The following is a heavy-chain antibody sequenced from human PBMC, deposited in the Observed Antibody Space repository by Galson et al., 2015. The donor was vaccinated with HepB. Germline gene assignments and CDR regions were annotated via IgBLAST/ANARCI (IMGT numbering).Heavy chain of an antibody. J-gene: IGHJ4*02. V-gene: IGHV3-30*18. Sequence: SLRLSCAAFGFTFSSYGMHWVRQAPGRGLEWVAVISYAGSNKYYADSVKGRFTISRDNSKNTLYLQMNSLRAEDTAVYYCAKDSGTGTADYWGQGTLVTVSS. CDR3: AKDSGTGTADY. D-gene: IGHD1-1*01. CDR2: ISYAGSNK. CDR1: GFTFSSYG.